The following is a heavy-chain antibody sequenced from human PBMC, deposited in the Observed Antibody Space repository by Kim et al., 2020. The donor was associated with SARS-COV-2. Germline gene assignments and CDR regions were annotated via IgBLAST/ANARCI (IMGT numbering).Heavy chain of an antibody. CDR2: ISDDGKTK. V-gene: IGHV3-30*04. J-gene: IGHJ4*02. CDR1: GFTFGRYA. D-gene: IGHD3-16*01. CDR3: ARDLLSGPTGDNFDH. Sequence: GGSLRLSCAASGFTFGRYAMHWVRQAPGQGLEWVAVISDDGKTKYYAESVKGRLTISRDNPRNTMFLQMDSLKDEDTAVYYCARDLLSGPTGDNFDHWGQGTLVTLSS.